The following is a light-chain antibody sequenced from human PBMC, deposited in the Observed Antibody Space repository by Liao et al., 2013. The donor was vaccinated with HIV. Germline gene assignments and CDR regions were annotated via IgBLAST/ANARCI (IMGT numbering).Light chain of an antibody. CDR3: QAWDSGLVF. CDR1: KLGDKY. J-gene: IGLJ2*01. V-gene: IGLV3-1*01. Sequence: SYELTQPPSVSVSPGQTASITCSGDKLGDKYTCWYRQKPGQSPALVIYEDNKRPSGIPERFSGSNSGNTATLTISGTQAMDEADYYCQAWDSGLVFFGGGTKLTVL. CDR2: EDN.